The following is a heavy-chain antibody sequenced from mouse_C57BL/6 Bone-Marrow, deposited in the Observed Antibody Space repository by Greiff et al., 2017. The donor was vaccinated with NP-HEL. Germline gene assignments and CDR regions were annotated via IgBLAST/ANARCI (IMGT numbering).Heavy chain of an antibody. Sequence: EVHLVESGGDLVKPGGSLKLSCAASGFTFSSYGMSWVRQTPDKRLAWVATISSGGSYTYYPDSVTGRFTISRDNAKNTSYRQMSSLKSKDTAMYYGARRLYYGNSYAMDYGGQGTSVTVSA. CDR2: ISSGGSYT. V-gene: IGHV5-6*01. CDR3: ARRLYYGNSYAMDY. J-gene: IGHJ4*01. CDR1: GFTFSSYG. D-gene: IGHD2-1*01.